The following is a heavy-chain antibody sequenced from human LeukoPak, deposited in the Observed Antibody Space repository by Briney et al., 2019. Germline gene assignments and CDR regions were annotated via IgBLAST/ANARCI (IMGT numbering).Heavy chain of an antibody. CDR2: INAGNGNT. J-gene: IGHJ4*02. D-gene: IGHD6-19*01. V-gene: IGHV1-3*01. CDR1: GYTFTSYA. CDR3: ARPGSSGWYYLDY. Sequence: ASVTVSCKASGYTFTSYAMHWVRQAPGQRLEWMGWINAGNGNTKYSQKFQGRVTITRGTSASTAYMELSSLRSEDTAVYYCARPGSSGWYYLDYWGQGTLVTVSS.